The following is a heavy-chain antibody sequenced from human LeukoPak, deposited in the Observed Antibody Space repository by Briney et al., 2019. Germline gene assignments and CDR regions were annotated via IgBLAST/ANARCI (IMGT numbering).Heavy chain of an antibody. CDR2: INPSGGST. D-gene: IGHD1-14*01. Sequence: ASVKVSCKASGYTFTSYYMHWVRQAPGQGLEWMGIINPSGGSTSYAQKFQGRVTMTRDMSTSTVYMELSSLRSEDTAVYYCARPLRLGAPDGYWGQGTLVTVSS. J-gene: IGHJ4*02. CDR3: ARPLRLGAPDGY. V-gene: IGHV1-46*01. CDR1: GYTFTSYY.